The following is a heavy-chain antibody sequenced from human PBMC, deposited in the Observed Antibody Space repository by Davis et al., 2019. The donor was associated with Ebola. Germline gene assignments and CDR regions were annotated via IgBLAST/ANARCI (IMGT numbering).Heavy chain of an antibody. CDR1: GFTFSDHY. Sequence: GESLKISRVVSGFTFSDHYMSWIRQAPGKGLEWVSHISITGSAIYYADSVKGRFTISRDNAKNSLYLQMNSLRAEDTAVYYCARKIHNGYDRHFDYWGQGTLVTVSS. CDR3: ARKIHNGYDRHFDY. V-gene: IGHV3-11*01. J-gene: IGHJ4*02. CDR2: ISITGSAI. D-gene: IGHD5-12*01.